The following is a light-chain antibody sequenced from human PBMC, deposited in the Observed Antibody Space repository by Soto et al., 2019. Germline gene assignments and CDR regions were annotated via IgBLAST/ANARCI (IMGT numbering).Light chain of an antibody. J-gene: IGLJ1*01. CDR3: TSYSVTGTHYL. Sequence: QSVLTQPASVSGSPGQSITISCTGSSSDIGGYEFVSWFQQHPGKVPKLIIYEVSNRPSGVSDRFSGAQSGKTASLTISGLQPDDEAEYYCTSYSVTGTHYLFGSGTKVTVL. CDR1: SSDIGGYEF. V-gene: IGLV2-14*01. CDR2: EVS.